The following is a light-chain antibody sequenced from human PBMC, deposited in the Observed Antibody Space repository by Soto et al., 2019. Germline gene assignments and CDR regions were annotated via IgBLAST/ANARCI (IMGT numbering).Light chain of an antibody. CDR3: QQYGSSPLLT. Sequence: EIVLTQSPGTLSLSPGERATLSCRASQSVSSSYLAWYQQKPGQAPRLLIYGASSTATGIPDRFSGCGSGTDFTLTISRLEPEDFAVYYCQQYGSSPLLTFGGGTKVEIK. V-gene: IGKV3-20*01. J-gene: IGKJ4*01. CDR2: GAS. CDR1: QSVSSSY.